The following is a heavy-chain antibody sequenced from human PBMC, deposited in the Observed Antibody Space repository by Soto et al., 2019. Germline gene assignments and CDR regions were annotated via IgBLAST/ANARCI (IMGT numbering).Heavy chain of an antibody. CDR2: IYHSGST. CDR3: ASNYFHSSGNDPFFDY. D-gene: IGHD3-22*01. Sequence: QLQLQESGSGLVKPSQTLSLTCAVSGGSISSGGYSWSWIRQPPGKGLEWIGYIYHSGSTDYKPSLKSRVTISLDRSKNQFSLKLNSVTAADTAVYYCASNYFHSSGNDPFFDYWGQGTLVTVSS. V-gene: IGHV4-30-2*01. J-gene: IGHJ4*02. CDR1: GGSISSGGYS.